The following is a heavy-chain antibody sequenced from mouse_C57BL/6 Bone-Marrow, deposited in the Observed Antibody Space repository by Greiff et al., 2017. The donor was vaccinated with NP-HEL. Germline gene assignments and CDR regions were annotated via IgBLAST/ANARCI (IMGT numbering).Heavy chain of an antibody. V-gene: IGHV1-15*01. CDR3: TNYYGSSLLG. CDR1: GYTFTDYE. Sequence: VKVVESGAELVRPGASVTLSCKASGYTFTDYEMHWVKQTPVHGLEWIGAIDPETGGTAYNQKFKGKAILTADKSSSTAYMELRSLTSEDSAVYYCTNYYGSSLLGWGQGTTLTVSS. D-gene: IGHD1-1*01. J-gene: IGHJ2*01. CDR2: IDPETGGT.